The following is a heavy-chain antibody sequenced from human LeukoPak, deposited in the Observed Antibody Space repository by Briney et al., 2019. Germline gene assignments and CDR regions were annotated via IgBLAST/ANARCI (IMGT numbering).Heavy chain of an antibody. V-gene: IGHV3-11*01. CDR3: ARDISRRSAPAAGL. CDR1: GFTFSDYY. J-gene: IGHJ4*02. Sequence: PGGSLRLSCVASGFTFSDYYMSWIRQAPGKGLEWVSYISSSGSTIYYADSVKGRFTISRDNAKNSLYLQMNSLRAEDTAVYYCARDISRRSAPAAGLWGQGTLVTVSS. CDR2: ISSSGSTI. D-gene: IGHD6-13*01.